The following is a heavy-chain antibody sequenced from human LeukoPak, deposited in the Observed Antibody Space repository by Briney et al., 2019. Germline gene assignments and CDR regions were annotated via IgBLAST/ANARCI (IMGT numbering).Heavy chain of an antibody. J-gene: IGHJ4*02. CDR2: ISGSGGST. V-gene: IGHV3-23*01. Sequence: GGSLRLSCAASGFTFSSYAMSWVRQAPGKGLEWVSAISGSGGSTYYADSVKGRFTISRDNSKNTLYLQMNSLRAEDTAVYYCAKDGGRYSGSYYRGNFDYWGQGTLVTVSS. D-gene: IGHD1-26*01. CDR3: AKDGGRYSGSYYRGNFDY. CDR1: GFTFSSYA.